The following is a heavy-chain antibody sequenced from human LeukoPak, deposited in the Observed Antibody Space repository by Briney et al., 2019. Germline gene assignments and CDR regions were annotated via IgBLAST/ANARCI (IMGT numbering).Heavy chain of an antibody. CDR1: GGSFSGYY. CDR2: INHSRST. D-gene: IGHD3-22*01. CDR3: ARLDYYDSSGQFDY. V-gene: IGHV4-34*01. Sequence: SETLSLTCAVYGGSFSGYYWSWIRQPPGKGLEWIGEINHSRSTNYNPSLKSRVTISVDTSKNQFSLKLSSVTAADTAVYYCARLDYYDSSGQFDYWGQGTLVTVSS. J-gene: IGHJ4*02.